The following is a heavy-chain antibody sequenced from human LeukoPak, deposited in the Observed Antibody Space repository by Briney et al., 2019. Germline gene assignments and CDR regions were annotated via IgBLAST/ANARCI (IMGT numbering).Heavy chain of an antibody. D-gene: IGHD3-10*01. CDR2: LYNNGST. V-gene: IGHV4-59*01. J-gene: IGHJ4*02. CDR1: GGSISSYY. CDR3: ARIWFGLRRLYYFDY. Sequence: SETLSLTCTVSGGSISSYYWSWIRQPPGKGLEWIGYLYNNGSTNYNPSLKSRVTISVGTSKNQFSLKVTSVTAADTAVYFCARIWFGLRRLYYFDYWGQGTLVTVSS.